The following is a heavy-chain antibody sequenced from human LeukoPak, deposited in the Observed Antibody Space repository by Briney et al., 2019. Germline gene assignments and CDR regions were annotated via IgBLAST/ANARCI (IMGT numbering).Heavy chain of an antibody. J-gene: IGHJ4*02. CDR1: GFTFSNSG. V-gene: IGHV3-30*03. D-gene: IGHD6-19*01. CDR3: ATDRGWYFDY. Sequence: PGGSLRLSCAASGFTFSNSGMHWVRQAPGTGPEWVAFTSHEGTEKYYADSVKGRFTISRDNSKNTLYLQMNNLRDDDTAVFYCATDRGWYFDYWGQGTLVTVSS. CDR2: TSHEGTEK.